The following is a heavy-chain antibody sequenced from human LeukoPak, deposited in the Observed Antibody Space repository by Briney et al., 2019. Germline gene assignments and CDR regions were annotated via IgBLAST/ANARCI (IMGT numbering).Heavy chain of an antibody. CDR2: IYYSGST. V-gene: IGHV4-30-4*01. Sequence: SETLSLTCTVSGGSISSGDYYWSWIRQPPGKGLEWIGYIYYSGSTYYNPSLKSRVTISVDTSKNQFSLKLSSVTAADTAVYYCARVDSSGWYVEGWGQGTLVTVPS. CDR3: ARVDSSGWYVEG. J-gene: IGHJ4*02. CDR1: GGSISSGDYY. D-gene: IGHD6-19*01.